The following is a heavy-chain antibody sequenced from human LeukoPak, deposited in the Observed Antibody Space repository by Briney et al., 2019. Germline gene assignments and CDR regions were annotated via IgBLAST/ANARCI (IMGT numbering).Heavy chain of an antibody. D-gene: IGHD3-10*01. CDR2: ISYDGSNT. J-gene: IGHJ6*02. CDR1: GFTFSSYG. CDR3: AKVITMVRGVIPRTDAYYYYGMDV. V-gene: IGHV3-30*18. Sequence: QPGGSLRLSCAASGFTFSSYGMHWVRQAPGKGLEWVAVISYDGSNTYYADSVKGRFTISRDNSKNTLYLQMNSLRAEDTAVYYCAKVITMVRGVIPRTDAYYYYGMDVWGQGTTVTVSS.